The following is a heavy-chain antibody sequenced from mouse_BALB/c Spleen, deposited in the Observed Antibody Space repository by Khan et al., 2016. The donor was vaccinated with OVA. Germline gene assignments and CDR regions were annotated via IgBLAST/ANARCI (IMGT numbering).Heavy chain of an antibody. CDR3: ARVCGGDFDY. V-gene: IGHV3-2*02. J-gene: IGHJ2*02. Sequence: EVQLVESGPGLVKPSQSLSLTCTVTGYSITSDYVRYWIRQPPGNQLEWMGFISYSGNTKYNPPFKSRFTITGDTSKNQFFLQLNSLTTEDTATYYGARVCGGDFDYWGQGTSLTVSS. CDR1: GYSITSDYV. CDR2: ISYSGNT. D-gene: IGHD1-1*02.